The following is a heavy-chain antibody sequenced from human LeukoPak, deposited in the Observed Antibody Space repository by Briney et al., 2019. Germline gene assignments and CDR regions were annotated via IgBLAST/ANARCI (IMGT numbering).Heavy chain of an antibody. CDR1: GFTFSSYS. CDR3: ARDSRGYSGSYYGY. D-gene: IGHD1-26*01. CDR2: VSSNSSYI. Sequence: KPGGSLRLSCAASGFTFSSYSMNWVRQAPGKGLEWVSSVSSNSSYIYYADSVKGRFTISRDNAKNSLYLQMNSLRAEDTAVYYCARDSRGYSGSYYGYWGQGTLVTVSS. J-gene: IGHJ4*02. V-gene: IGHV3-21*01.